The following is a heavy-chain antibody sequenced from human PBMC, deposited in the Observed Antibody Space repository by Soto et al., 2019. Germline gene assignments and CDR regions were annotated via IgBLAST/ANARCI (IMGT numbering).Heavy chain of an antibody. CDR2: IDYSGTA. CDR3: ARITGRHLDY. Sequence: SETLSLTCTVSSGSISVTNVFWGWVRQPQGKGLEWIGNIDYSGTAYFSPSLATRVTFHVDTSKNQFSLTLYSVTAADTAVYYCARITGRHLDYWGQGILVTVSS. CDR1: SGSISVTNVF. V-gene: IGHV4-39*01. D-gene: IGHD1-20*01. J-gene: IGHJ4*02.